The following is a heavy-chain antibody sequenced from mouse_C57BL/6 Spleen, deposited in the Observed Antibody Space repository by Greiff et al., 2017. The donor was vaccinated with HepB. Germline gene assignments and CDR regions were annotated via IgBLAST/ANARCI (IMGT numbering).Heavy chain of an antibody. CDR1: GFTFTDYY. J-gene: IGHJ4*01. V-gene: IGHV7-3*01. D-gene: IGHD1-1*01. CDR2: IRNKANGYTT. CDR3: ARYTSVVATDYAMDY. Sequence: DVKLVESGGGLVQPGGSLSLSCAASGFTFTDYYMSWVRQPPGKALEWLGFIRNKANGYTTEYSASVKGRFTISRDNSQSILYLQMNALRAEDSATYYCARYTSVVATDYAMDYWGQGTSVTVSS.